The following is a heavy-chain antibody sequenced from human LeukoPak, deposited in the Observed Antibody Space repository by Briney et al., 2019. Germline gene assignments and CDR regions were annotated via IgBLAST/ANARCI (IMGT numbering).Heavy chain of an antibody. J-gene: IGHJ6*02. D-gene: IGHD6-6*01. V-gene: IGHV3-7*01. CDR3: ARERPFIAARPNYYYYYGMDV. CDR1: GFTFSSYW. Sequence: GGSLRLSCAASGFTFSSYWMSWVRQAPGKGLEWVANIKQDGSEKYYVDSVKGRFTISRNTAKNSLYLQMNSLRAEDTAVYYCARERPFIAARPNYYYYYGMDVWGQGTTVTVSS. CDR2: IKQDGSEK.